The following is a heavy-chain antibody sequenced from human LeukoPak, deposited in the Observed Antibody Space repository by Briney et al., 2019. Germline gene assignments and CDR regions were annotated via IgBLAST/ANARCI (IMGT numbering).Heavy chain of an antibody. D-gene: IGHD1-1*01. CDR1: GFTFSSYE. CDR3: ARKLY. CDR2: ISSSGRTI. V-gene: IGHV3-48*03. Sequence: GGSLRLSCAASGFTFSSYEMNWVGQAPGKGVEWLSYISSSGRTIYYADSVKGRFTISRDDAKNSLYLQINSLRAEDTAVYYCARKLYWGQGTLVTVSS. J-gene: IGHJ4*02.